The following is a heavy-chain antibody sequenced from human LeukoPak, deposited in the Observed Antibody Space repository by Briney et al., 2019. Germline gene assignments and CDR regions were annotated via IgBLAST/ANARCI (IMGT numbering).Heavy chain of an antibody. V-gene: IGHV3-21*01. D-gene: IGHD3-22*01. CDR1: GFTFSSYS. J-gene: IGHJ4*02. CDR2: ISSSSSYI. Sequence: GGSLRLSCAASGFTFSSYSMNWVRQAPGKGLEWVSSISSSSSYIYYADSVKGRFTISRDNAKNSLYLQMNSLRAEDTAVYYCARAGSYYDSSGYYTRLDYWGQGTLVTVSS. CDR3: ARAGSYYDSSGYYTRLDY.